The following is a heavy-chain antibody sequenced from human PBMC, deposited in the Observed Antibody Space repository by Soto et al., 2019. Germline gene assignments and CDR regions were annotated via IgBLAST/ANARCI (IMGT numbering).Heavy chain of an antibody. CDR1: GGTFSSYA. V-gene: IGHV1-69*13. D-gene: IGHD5-12*01. Sequence: SVKVSYKASGGTFSSYAISWVRQAPGQGLEWMGGIIPIFGTANYAQKFQGRVTITADESTSTAYMELSSLRSEDTAVYYCARVDGYNSSVPGWGQGTLVTVSS. CDR3: ARVDGYNSSVPG. J-gene: IGHJ4*02. CDR2: IIPIFGTA.